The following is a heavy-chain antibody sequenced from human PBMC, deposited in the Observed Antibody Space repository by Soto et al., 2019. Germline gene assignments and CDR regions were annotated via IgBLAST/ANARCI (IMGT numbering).Heavy chain of an antibody. CDR2: IHHSGTT. D-gene: IGHD2-2*01. Sequence: QVQLQESGPGLVKPSQTLSLTCTVSGGSISSGGYYWSWIRQHPGKGLEWIGYIHHSGTTYYNPTLKSRVTISVDTSKNQFALKLTSVTAADTAVYYCARFRGNQLLGGFDPWGQGTLVTVSS. J-gene: IGHJ5*02. CDR3: ARFRGNQLLGGFDP. V-gene: IGHV4-31*03. CDR1: GGSISSGGYY.